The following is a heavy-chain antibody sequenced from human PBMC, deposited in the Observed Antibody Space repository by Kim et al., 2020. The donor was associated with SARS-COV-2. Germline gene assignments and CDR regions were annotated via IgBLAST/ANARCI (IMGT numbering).Heavy chain of an antibody. Sequence: EYSVSVKSRITIDPDTAKNRFSLPFNSVTPEDTAVYYCARAVAGRNWFDPWGQGTLVTVSS. D-gene: IGHD6-19*01. V-gene: IGHV6-1*01. J-gene: IGHJ5*02. CDR3: ARAVAGRNWFDP.